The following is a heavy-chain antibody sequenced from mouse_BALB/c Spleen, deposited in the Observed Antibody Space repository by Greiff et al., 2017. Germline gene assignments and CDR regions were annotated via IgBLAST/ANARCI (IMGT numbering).Heavy chain of an antibody. D-gene: IGHD1-1*01. CDR2: IWGGGST. Sequence: VKLVESGPGLVAPSQSLSITCTVSGFSLSRYSVHWVRQPPGKGLEWLGMIWGGGSTDYNSALKSRLSISKDNSKSQVFLKMNSLQTDDTAMYYCARSNYYGTLYYAMDYWGQGTSVTVSS. J-gene: IGHJ4*01. CDR3: ARSNYYGTLYYAMDY. V-gene: IGHV2-6-4*01. CDR1: GFSLSRYS.